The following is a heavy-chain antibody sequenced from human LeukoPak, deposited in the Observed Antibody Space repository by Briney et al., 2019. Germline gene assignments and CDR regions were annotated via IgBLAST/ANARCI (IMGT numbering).Heavy chain of an antibody. CDR2: IDHGGSA. Sequence: RSSETLSPTCAAYGGSFIDYYWSWLRQPPGKGLEWIGEIDHGGSATYNPSLKSRVTISVDTSKNQFSLKLNSVAAADTAVYYCARGFAHWGQGTRVTVTS. J-gene: IGHJ4*02. V-gene: IGHV4-34*01. CDR1: GGSFIDYY. CDR3: ARGFAH.